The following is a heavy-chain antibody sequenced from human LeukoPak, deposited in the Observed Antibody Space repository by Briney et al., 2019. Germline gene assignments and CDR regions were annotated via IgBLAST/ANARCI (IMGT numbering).Heavy chain of an antibody. J-gene: IGHJ4*02. CDR2: INSDGSGT. D-gene: IGHD6-13*01. Sequence: GGSLRLSCAASGFTFSSYWMHWVRQAPGKGLVWVSRINSDGSGTSYADSVKGRFTISRDNAKNTLYLQMNSLRAEDTAVYYCARSVSSSSWYSYWGQGTLVTVSS. CDR3: ARSVSSSSWYSY. CDR1: GFTFSSYW. V-gene: IGHV3-74*01.